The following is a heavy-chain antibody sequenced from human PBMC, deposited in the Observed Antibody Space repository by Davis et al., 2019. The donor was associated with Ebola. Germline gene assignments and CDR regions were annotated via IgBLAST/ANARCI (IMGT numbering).Heavy chain of an antibody. CDR1: GGSFSGYY. V-gene: IGHV4-34*01. CDR3: ASPGGDCSSSSCYTY. Sequence: SETLSLTCAVYGGSFSGYYWTWIRQSPGKGLEWIGEINHSGSTNYNPSLKSRVTISVDTSKNQFSLTLRSLTAADTAVYYCASPGGDCSSSSCYTYWGQGTLVTVSS. J-gene: IGHJ4*02. CDR2: INHSGST. D-gene: IGHD2-2*02.